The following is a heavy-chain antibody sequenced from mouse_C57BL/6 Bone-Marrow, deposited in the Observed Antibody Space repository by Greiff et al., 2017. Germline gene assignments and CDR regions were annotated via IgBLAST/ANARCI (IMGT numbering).Heavy chain of an antibody. CDR3: ARGTTVARHYYAMDS. CDR2: ISSGSSTI. D-gene: IGHD1-1*01. CDR1: GFTFSDYG. J-gene: IGHJ4*01. V-gene: IGHV5-17*01. Sequence: EVKLVESGGGLVKPGGSLKLSCAASGFTFSDYGMHWVRQAPEKGLEWVAYISSGSSTISYADTVKGRFTISRDNAKNTLFLQMTSLRSEHTAMYYCARGTTVARHYYAMDSWRQGTSVTVSS.